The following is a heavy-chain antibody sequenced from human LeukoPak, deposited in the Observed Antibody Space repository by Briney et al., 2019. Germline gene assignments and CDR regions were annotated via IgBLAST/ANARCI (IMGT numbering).Heavy chain of an antibody. CDR1: GGTFSSYA. Sequence: SVKVSCKASGGTFSSYAISWVRQAPGQGLEWMGGIIPIFGTANYAQKFQGRVTITADESTSTAYMELSSLRSEDTAVYYCARDWGYSYGDEYYYYYMDVWGKGTTVTVSS. J-gene: IGHJ6*03. CDR2: IIPIFGTA. CDR3: ARDWGYSYGDEYYYYYMDV. V-gene: IGHV1-69*13. D-gene: IGHD5-18*01.